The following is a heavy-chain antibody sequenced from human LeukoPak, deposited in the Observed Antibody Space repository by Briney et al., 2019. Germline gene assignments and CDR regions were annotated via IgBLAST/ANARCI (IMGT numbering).Heavy chain of an antibody. CDR1: GFTFSNYA. D-gene: IGHD5-24*01. Sequence: PGGSLRLSCAASGFTFSNYAMNWVRQAPGRGLEWVSAISGTGGSTYYADSVKGRFTISRDKSKNTLYLQMNSLRAEDTAVYYCAKDGARDGYNYPDYWGQGTLVTVSS. CDR2: ISGTGGST. V-gene: IGHV3-23*01. J-gene: IGHJ4*02. CDR3: AKDGARDGYNYPDY.